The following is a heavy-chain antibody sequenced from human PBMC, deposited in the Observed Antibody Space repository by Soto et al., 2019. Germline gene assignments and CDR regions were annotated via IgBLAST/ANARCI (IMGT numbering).Heavy chain of an antibody. V-gene: IGHV4-39*07. CDR1: GGSVSSGSYY. J-gene: IGHJ4*02. CDR3: ARVLTVTTKIDY. Sequence: SETLSLTCTVSGGSVSSGSYYWSWIRQPPGKGLEWIGSIYHSGSTYYNPSLKSRVTISVDTSKNQFSLKLSSVTAADTAVYYCARVLTVTTKIDYWGQGTLVTVSS. CDR2: IYHSGST. D-gene: IGHD4-17*01.